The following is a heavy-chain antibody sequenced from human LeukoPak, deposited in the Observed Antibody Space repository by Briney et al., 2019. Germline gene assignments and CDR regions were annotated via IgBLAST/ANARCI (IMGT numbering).Heavy chain of an antibody. J-gene: IGHJ4*02. CDR3: ARGRKYTSGYRVTELGSGYSDY. Sequence: SETLSLTCTVSSGSISSSTYYWGWIRQPPGKRLEWIGTVYHSGSTYYNPPLRSRAAISVDTSRNQFSLRLRSMTAADTAVYYCARGRKYTSGYRVTELGSGYSDYWGQGTLVTVSS. V-gene: IGHV4-39*07. CDR1: SGSISSSTYY. CDR2: VYHSGST. D-gene: IGHD5-18*01.